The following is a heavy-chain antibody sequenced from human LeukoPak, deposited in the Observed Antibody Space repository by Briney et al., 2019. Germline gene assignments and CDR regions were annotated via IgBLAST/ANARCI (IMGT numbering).Heavy chain of an antibody. CDR2: ISKRSGHI. D-gene: IGHD3-9*01. CDR1: GFTFKSFV. J-gene: IGHJ4*02. Sequence: PGGSLRLSCAASGFTFKSFVMGWVRQAPGRGGEWVSYISKRSGHIYHTDSVEGRFTTSRDNANDSVYLQMNNLRVEDTAIYFCARFDGGFDSWGQGTLVTVSS. CDR3: ARFDGGFDS. V-gene: IGHV3-21*05.